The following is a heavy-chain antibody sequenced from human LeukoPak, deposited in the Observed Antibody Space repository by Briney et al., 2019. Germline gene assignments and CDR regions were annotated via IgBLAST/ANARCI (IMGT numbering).Heavy chain of an antibody. CDR2: ITGSGGTT. Sequence: PGGSLRLSCAASGFTFSSFAMSWVRQAPGEGLEWVSSITGSGGTTYYADSVKGRFTISRDNSKNTLYLQLNSLRAEDTAEYYCAKARYRNGWNGMDYWGQGTLVTVSS. CDR1: GFTFSSFA. J-gene: IGHJ4*02. CDR3: AKARYRNGWNGMDY. V-gene: IGHV3-23*01. D-gene: IGHD6-25*01.